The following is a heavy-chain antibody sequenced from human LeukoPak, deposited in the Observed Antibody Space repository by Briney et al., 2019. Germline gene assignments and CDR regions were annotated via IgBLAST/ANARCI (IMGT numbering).Heavy chain of an antibody. D-gene: IGHD3-3*01. J-gene: IGHJ4*02. CDR3: ARSIKNFGVVISSDY. CDR1: GFTFSSYW. CDR2: IKQDGSEK. Sequence: GGSLRLSCAASGFTFSSYWMSWVRQAPGKGLEWVANIKQDGSEKYYVDSVKGRFTISRDNAKNSLYLQMNSLRAEDTAVYYCARSIKNFGVVISSDYWGQGTLVTVSS. V-gene: IGHV3-7*01.